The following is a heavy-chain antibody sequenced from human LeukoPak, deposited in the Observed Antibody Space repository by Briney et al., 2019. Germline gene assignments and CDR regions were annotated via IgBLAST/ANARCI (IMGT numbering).Heavy chain of an antibody. CDR1: GYTFTSYA. V-gene: IGHV1-3*03. CDR2: INAGNGNT. CDR3: ASPRQGPWFPFDY. Sequence: GASVKVSCKASGYTFTSYAMHWVRQAPGQRLEWMGWINAGNGNTKYSQEFQGRVTIARDTSTSTAYMELSSLRSEDTAVYYCASPRQGPWFPFDYWGQGTLVTVSS. J-gene: IGHJ4*02. D-gene: IGHD3-10*01.